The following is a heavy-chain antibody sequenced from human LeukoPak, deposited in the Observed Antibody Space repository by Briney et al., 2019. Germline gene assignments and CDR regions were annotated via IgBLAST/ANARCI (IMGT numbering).Heavy chain of an antibody. CDR2: VFHTGGA. D-gene: IGHD3-3*01. Sequence: SETLSLTCSVYGYSISSGHYWGWIRQPPGKGLEWIASVFHTGGAYYNPSLTGRVTLSVDTSNNEFSLKLTSVTAADTAVYYCARDRAVDFWSGRPTTQSPNDAFDIWGQGAMVTVSS. J-gene: IGHJ3*02. CDR1: GYSISSGHY. CDR3: ARDRAVDFWSGRPTTQSPNDAFDI. V-gene: IGHV4-38-2*02.